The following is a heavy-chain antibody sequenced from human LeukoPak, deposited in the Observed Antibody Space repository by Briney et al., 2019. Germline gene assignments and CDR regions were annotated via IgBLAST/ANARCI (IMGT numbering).Heavy chain of an antibody. CDR2: INPNSGGT. V-gene: IGHV1-2*02. J-gene: IGHJ3*02. Sequence: GASVKVSCKASGYTFTGYYMHWVRQAPGQGLEWMGWINPNSGGTNYAQKFQGRVTMTRNTSISTAYMELSSLRSEDTAVYYYGVLAPADAFDIWGQGTMVTVSS. D-gene: IGHD3-3*02. CDR1: GYTFTGYY. CDR3: GVLAPADAFDI.